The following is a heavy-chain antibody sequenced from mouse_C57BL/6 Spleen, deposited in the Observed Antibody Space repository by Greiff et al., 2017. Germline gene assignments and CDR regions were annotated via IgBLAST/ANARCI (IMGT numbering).Heavy chain of an antibody. D-gene: IGHD1-1*01. CDR2: INYDGSST. V-gene: IGHV5-16*01. CDR3: ARDRDYYGSSYGAMDY. Sequence: EVKLVESEGGLVQPGSSMKLSCTASGFTFSDYYMAWVRQVPEKGLEWVANINYDGSSTYYLDSLKSRFIISRDNAKNILYLQMRSLKSEDTATYYCARDRDYYGSSYGAMDYWGQGTSVTVSS. J-gene: IGHJ4*01. CDR1: GFTFSDYY.